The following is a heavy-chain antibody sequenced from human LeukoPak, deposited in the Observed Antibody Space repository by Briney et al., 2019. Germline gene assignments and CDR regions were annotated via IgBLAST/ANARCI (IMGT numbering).Heavy chain of an antibody. CDR2: ISGTYNTT. J-gene: IGHJ4*02. CDR3: AKAAYYDILTGYHFDY. CDR1: GFTFSSYA. Sequence: PGGSLRLSCAASGFTFSSYAISWVRQAPGKGLEWVSVISGTYNTTYYAVSVKGRFTISRDNSRNTLFLQMNSLRAEDTAVYYCAKAAYYDILTGYHFDYWGQGTQVTVSS. D-gene: IGHD3-9*01. V-gene: IGHV3-23*01.